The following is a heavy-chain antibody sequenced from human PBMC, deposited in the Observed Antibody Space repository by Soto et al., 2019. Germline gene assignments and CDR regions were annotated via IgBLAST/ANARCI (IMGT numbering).Heavy chain of an antibody. D-gene: IGHD6-13*01. Sequence: GESLKISCKGSGYSFTSYWIGWVRQMPGKGLEWMGIIYPGASDTRYSPSFQGQVTISADKSISTAYLQWSSLKASDTAMYYCARRSSSWYDYYYYGMDVWGQGTTVTVSS. CDR2: IYPGASDT. V-gene: IGHV5-51*01. CDR1: GYSFTSYW. J-gene: IGHJ6*02. CDR3: ARRSSSWYDYYYYGMDV.